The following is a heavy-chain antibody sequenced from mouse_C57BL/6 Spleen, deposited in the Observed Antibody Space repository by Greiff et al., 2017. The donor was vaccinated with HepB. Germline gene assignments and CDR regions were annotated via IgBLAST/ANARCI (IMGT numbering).Heavy chain of an antibody. Sequence: VKLVESGPGLVAPSQSLSITCTVSGFSLTSYGVDWVRQSPGKGLEWLGVIWGVGSTNYNSALKSRLSISKDNSKSQVFLKMNSLQTDDTAVYYCASRGDYDWFAYWGQGTLVTVSA. CDR3: ASRGDYDWFAY. D-gene: IGHD2-4*01. CDR1: GFSLTSYG. J-gene: IGHJ3*01. CDR2: IWGVGST. V-gene: IGHV2-6*01.